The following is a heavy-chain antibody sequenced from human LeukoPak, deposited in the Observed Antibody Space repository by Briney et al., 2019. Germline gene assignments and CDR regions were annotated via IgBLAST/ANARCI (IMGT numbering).Heavy chain of an antibody. Sequence: GGSLRLSCAAPGFTFSSYWMHWVRQAPGKGLVWVSRINSDGSSTSYADSVKGRFTISRDNAKNTLYLQMNSLRAEDTAVYYCARDGTYYYDSSGYPDYWGQGTLVTVSP. J-gene: IGHJ4*02. D-gene: IGHD3-22*01. CDR2: INSDGSST. CDR3: ARDGTYYYDSSGYPDY. CDR1: GFTFSSYW. V-gene: IGHV3-74*01.